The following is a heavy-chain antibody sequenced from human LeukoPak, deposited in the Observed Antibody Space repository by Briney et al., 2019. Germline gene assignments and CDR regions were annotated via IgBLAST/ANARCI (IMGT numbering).Heavy chain of an antibody. CDR2: IVVGSGNT. CDR3: AASLGELLYIDY. Sequence: SVKVSCKASGFTFTSSAVQWVRQARGQRLEWIGWIVVGSGNTNYAQKFQERVTITRDMSTSTAYMELSSLRSEDTAVYYCAASLGELLYIDYWGQGTLVTVSS. J-gene: IGHJ4*02. D-gene: IGHD3-16*01. V-gene: IGHV1-58*01. CDR1: GFTFTSSA.